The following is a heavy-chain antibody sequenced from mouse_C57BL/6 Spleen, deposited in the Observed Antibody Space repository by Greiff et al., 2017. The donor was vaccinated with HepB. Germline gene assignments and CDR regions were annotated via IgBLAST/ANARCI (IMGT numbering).Heavy chain of an antibody. J-gene: IGHJ3*01. Sequence: EVQLQQSGPVLVKPGASVKMSCKASGYTFTDYYMNWVKQSHGKSLEWIGVINPYNGGTSYNQKFKGKATLTVDKSSSTAYMELNSLTSEDSAVYYCARSHDGDWFAYWGQGTLVTVSA. V-gene: IGHV1-19*01. CDR2: INPYNGGT. D-gene: IGHD2-12*01. CDR3: ARSHDGDWFAY. CDR1: GYTFTDYY.